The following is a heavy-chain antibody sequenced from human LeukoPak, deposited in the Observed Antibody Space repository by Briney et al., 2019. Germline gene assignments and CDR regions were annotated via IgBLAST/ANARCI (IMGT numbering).Heavy chain of an antibody. CDR2: IKQDGSEK. CDR3: ARTYSGYDSPWFYGMDV. J-gene: IGHJ6*02. D-gene: IGHD5-12*01. CDR1: GFTFSSYW. V-gene: IGHV3-7*01. Sequence: PGGSLRLSCAASGFTFSSYWMSWVRQAPGKGLEWVANIKQDGSEKYYVDSVKGRFTISRDNAKNSLYLQMNSLRAEDTAVYYCARTYSGYDSPWFYGMDVWGQGTTVTVSS.